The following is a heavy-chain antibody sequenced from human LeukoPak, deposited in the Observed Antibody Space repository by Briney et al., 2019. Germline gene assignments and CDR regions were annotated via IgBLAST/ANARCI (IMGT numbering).Heavy chain of an antibody. D-gene: IGHD3-22*01. CDR3: AKDWDYYDSSGRWGAFDI. Sequence: GRSLRLSCAASGFIFDDYAMHWVRQAPGKGLEWVSGISWNSGSIEYADSVKGRFTISRDNAEKSLFLQMNSLRAEDTALYYCAKDWDYYDSSGRWGAFDIWGQGTMVTVSS. CDR1: GFIFDDYA. V-gene: IGHV3-9*01. J-gene: IGHJ3*02. CDR2: ISWNSGSI.